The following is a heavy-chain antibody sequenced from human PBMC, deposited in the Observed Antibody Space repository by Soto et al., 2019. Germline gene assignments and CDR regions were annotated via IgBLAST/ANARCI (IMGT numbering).Heavy chain of an antibody. CDR3: AKGYYDSLFDPNFDY. CDR2: ISYDGSNK. CDR1: GFTFSSYG. Sequence: PGGSLRLSCAASGFTFSSYGMHWVRQAPGKGLEWVAVISYDGSNKYYADSVKGRFTISRDNSKNTLYLQMNSLRAEDTAVYYCAKGYYDSLFDPNFDYWGQGTLVTVPQ. D-gene: IGHD3-22*01. J-gene: IGHJ4*02. V-gene: IGHV3-30*18.